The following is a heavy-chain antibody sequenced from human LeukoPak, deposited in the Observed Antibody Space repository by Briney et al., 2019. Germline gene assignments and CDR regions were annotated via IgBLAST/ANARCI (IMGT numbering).Heavy chain of an antibody. CDR3: AKDLLVVPAAILYYYYGMDV. V-gene: IGHV3-30*18. CDR2: ISYDGSNK. D-gene: IGHD2-2*02. Sequence: GGSLRLSCAASGFTFSSYGMPWVRQAPGKGLEWVAVISYDGSNKYYADSVKGRFTISRDNSKNTLYLQMNSLRAEDTAVYYCAKDLLVVPAAILYYYYGMDVWGQGTTVTVSS. CDR1: GFTFSSYG. J-gene: IGHJ6*02.